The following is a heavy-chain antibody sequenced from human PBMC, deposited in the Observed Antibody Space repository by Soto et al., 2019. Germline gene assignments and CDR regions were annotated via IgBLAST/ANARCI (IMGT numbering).Heavy chain of an antibody. J-gene: IGHJ6*02. CDR2: INPNSGGT. V-gene: IGHV1-2*04. Sequence: GSVKVPCKACGYTFTGYYMHWVRQAPGQGLEWMGWINPNSGGTNYAQKFQGWVTMTRDTSISTAYMELSRLRSDDTAVYYCARDKWELYGMDVWGQGTTVTVSS. CDR1: GYTFTGYY. D-gene: IGHD1-26*01. CDR3: ARDKWELYGMDV.